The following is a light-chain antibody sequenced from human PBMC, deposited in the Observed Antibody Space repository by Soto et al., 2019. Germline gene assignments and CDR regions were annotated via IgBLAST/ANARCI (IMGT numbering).Light chain of an antibody. V-gene: IGKV1-27*01. CDR2: AAS. CDR3: QKYNSAPFT. J-gene: IGKJ3*01. CDR1: QGISNY. Sequence: DIQMTQSPSSLSASVGDIVTITCRASQGISNYLDWYQQKPGNVPKHLIYAASTLQSGVPSRFSGSGSGTEITLTSSRLQAEYFATYYCQKYNSAPFTGDPGPKVDIK.